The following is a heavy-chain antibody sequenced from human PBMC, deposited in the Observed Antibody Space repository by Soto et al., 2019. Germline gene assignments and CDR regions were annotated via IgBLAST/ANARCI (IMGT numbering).Heavy chain of an antibody. CDR2: ISGSGGGT. J-gene: IGHJ4*02. D-gene: IGHD3-22*01. CDR1: GFTISSCA. V-gene: IGHV3-23*01. CDR3: AKDRSRSYGSGYALGYVDY. Sequence: PGGSLRLSCAASGFTISSCAMSWVRQAPGKGLEWVSGISGSGGGTYYADSVQGRFNISRDNSKNTLYLQMNSLRAEETAVYYCAKDRSRSYGSGYALGYVDYWGKGTLVPVSS.